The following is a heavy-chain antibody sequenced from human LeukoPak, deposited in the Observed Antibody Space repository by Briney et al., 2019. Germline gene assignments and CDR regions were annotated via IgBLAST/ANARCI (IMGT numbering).Heavy chain of an antibody. Sequence: GGSLRLSCAASGFTFSSYSMNWVRQAPGKGLEWVSSISSSSSYIYYADSVKGRFTISRDNAKNSLYLQMNSLRAEDTAVYYCARDRLAVAGPGPLDYWGQGTLATVSS. D-gene: IGHD6-19*01. CDR3: ARDRLAVAGPGPLDY. V-gene: IGHV3-21*01. CDR1: GFTFSSYS. J-gene: IGHJ4*02. CDR2: ISSSSSYI.